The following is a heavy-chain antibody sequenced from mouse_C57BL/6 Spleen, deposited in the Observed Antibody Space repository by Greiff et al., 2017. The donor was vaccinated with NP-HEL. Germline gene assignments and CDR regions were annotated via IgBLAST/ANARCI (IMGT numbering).Heavy chain of an antibody. J-gene: IGHJ1*03. CDR2: IDPSDSYT. D-gene: IGHD2-10*02. V-gene: IGHV1-50*01. CDR3: ARSGYGKGYFDV. Sequence: VKLQQPGAELVKPGASVKLSCKASGYTFTSYWMQWVKQRPGQGLEWIGEIDPSDSYTNYNQKFKGKATLTVDTSSSTAYMQLSSLTSEDSAVYYCARSGYGKGYFDVWGTGTTVTVSS. CDR1: GYTFTSYW.